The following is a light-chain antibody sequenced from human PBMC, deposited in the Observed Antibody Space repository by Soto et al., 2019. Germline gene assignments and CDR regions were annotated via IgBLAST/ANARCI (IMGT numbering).Light chain of an antibody. V-gene: IGKV3D-15*01. Sequence: EIVMTQSPATLSVSPGERATLSCRASQSVNINLAWYQQKPGQAPRLLIYGASTRATGIPARSSGSGSGTEFTLAISSLQSEDFAVYFCQQYNSWWTFSQGTKV. CDR3: QQYNSWWT. CDR1: QSVNIN. J-gene: IGKJ1*01. CDR2: GAS.